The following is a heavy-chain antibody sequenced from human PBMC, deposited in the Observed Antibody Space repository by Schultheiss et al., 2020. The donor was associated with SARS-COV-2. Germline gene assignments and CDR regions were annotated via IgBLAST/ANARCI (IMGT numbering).Heavy chain of an antibody. CDR1: GGSVSSGTYY. J-gene: IGHJ6*02. V-gene: IGHV4-61*01. CDR2: IYSGGST. CDR3: ARDSGGYYGMDV. Sequence: SETLSLTCTVSGGSVSSGTYYWSWIRQPPGKGLEWIGHIYSGGSTNYNPSLKSRVTISVDTSKNQFSLKLSSVTAADTAVYYCARDSGGYYGMDVWGQGTTVTVSS.